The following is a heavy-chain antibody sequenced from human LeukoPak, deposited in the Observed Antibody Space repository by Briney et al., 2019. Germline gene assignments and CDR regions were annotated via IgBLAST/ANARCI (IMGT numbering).Heavy chain of an antibody. D-gene: IGHD2-2*02. CDR3: AREFQLLYTNFDY. CDR2: IYSGGST. CDR1: GFTVSSNY. V-gene: IGHV3-53*01. J-gene: IGHJ4*02. Sequence: QTGGSLRLSCAASGFTVSSNYMSWVRQAPGKGLEWVSVIYSGGSTYYADSVKGRFTISRDNSKNTLYLQMNSLRAEDTAVYYCAREFQLLYTNFDYWGQGTLVTVSS.